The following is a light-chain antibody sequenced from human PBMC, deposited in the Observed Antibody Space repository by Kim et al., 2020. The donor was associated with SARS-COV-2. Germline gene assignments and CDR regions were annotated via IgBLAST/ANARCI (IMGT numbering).Light chain of an antibody. CDR2: KAS. CDR3: QQYRTYPWT. Sequence: ASVGDRVTITCRASQSISSWLAWYQQRPGKAPNLLIYKASNLERGVPSRFSGSGSGTEFTLTISSLRPDDFATYYCQQYRTYPWTFGQGTKVDIK. CDR1: QSISSW. J-gene: IGKJ1*01. V-gene: IGKV1-5*03.